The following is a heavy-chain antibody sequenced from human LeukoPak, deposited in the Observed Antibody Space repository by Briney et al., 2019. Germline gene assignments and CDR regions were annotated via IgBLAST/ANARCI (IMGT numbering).Heavy chain of an antibody. CDR3: ITDPLDAFDI. CDR2: ISGSGDST. Sequence: GSLRLFCGGSGFHFKNFGMDWVRPAPGKGLEWVSGISGSGDSTYYADSVKGRFTISRDNSKNTLYLQMNSLKTEDTAIYYCITDPLDAFDIWGQGTMVTVSS. J-gene: IGHJ3*02. CDR1: GFHFKNFG. V-gene: IGHV3-23*01.